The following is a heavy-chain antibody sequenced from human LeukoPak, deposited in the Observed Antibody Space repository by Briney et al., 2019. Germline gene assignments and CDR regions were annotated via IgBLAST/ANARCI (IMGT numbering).Heavy chain of an antibody. J-gene: IGHJ5*02. CDR1: GFTFSSYA. Sequence: GGSLRLSCAASGFTFSSYAMSWVRQAPGKGLEWVSAISGSGGSTYYADSVKGRFTISRGNSKNTLYLQMNSLRAEDTAVYYCAKDPSYCSSTSCYWFDPWGQGTLVTVSS. CDR3: AKDPSYCSSTSCYWFDP. V-gene: IGHV3-23*01. CDR2: ISGSGGST. D-gene: IGHD2-2*01.